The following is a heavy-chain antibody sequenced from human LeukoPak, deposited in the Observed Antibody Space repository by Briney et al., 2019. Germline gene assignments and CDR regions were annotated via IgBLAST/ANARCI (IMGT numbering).Heavy chain of an antibody. CDR3: ARPRGYCSSTSCHKGSLYYFDY. CDR2: IDHSGST. D-gene: IGHD2-2*02. V-gene: IGHV4-34*01. CDR1: GGSFSGYY. Sequence: SETLSLTCAVYGGSFSGYYWSWIRQPPGKGLEWIGEIDHSGSTNYNPSLKSRVTISVDTSKNQFSLKLSSVTAADTAVYYCARPRGYCSSTSCHKGSLYYFDYWGQGTLVTVSS. J-gene: IGHJ4*02.